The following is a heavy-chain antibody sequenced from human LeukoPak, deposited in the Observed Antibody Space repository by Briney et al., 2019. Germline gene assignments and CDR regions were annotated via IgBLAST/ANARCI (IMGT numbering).Heavy chain of an antibody. CDR3: ARQWGDCSSTSCYSAY. CDR1: GYSVASYW. D-gene: IGHD2-2*01. Sequence: GSLKISCKGSGYSVASYWIAWVRQMPGKGLEWMGIIYPGDSDTRYSPSFQGQVTISADKSISTAYLQWSSLKASDTAIYYCARQWGDCSSTSCYSAYWGQGTLVTVSS. V-gene: IGHV5-51*01. J-gene: IGHJ4*02. CDR2: IYPGDSDT.